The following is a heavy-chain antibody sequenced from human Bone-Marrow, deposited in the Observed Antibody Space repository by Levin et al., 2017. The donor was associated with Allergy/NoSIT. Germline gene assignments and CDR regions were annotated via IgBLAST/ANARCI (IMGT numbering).Heavy chain of an antibody. D-gene: IGHD1-26*01. J-gene: IGHJ6*02. CDR2: IWYDGSNK. CDR1: GFTFSSYG. CDR3: ARDFRPQDVGIVGATTDYYYYGMDV. V-gene: IGHV3-33*01. Sequence: GGSLRLSCAASGFTFSSYGMHWVRQAPGKGLEWVAVIWYDGSNKYYADSVKGRFTISRDNSKNTLYLQMNSLRAEDTAVYYCARDFRPQDVGIVGATTDYYYYGMDVWGQGTTVTVSS.